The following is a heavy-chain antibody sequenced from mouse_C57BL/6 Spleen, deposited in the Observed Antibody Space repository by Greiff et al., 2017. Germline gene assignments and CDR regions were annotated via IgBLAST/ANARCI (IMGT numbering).Heavy chain of an antibody. Sequence: QVQLQQSGAELVRPGASVTLSCKASGYTFTDYEMHWVKQTPVHGLAWIGAIDPETGGTAYNQKFKGKAILTADKSSNTAYMELSSLTSEDSAIYYCTRSGNLVQQGYWGQGTTLTVSS. CDR2: IDPETGGT. V-gene: IGHV1-15*01. D-gene: IGHD1-1*02. CDR3: TRSGNLVQQGY. CDR1: GYTFTDYE. J-gene: IGHJ2*01.